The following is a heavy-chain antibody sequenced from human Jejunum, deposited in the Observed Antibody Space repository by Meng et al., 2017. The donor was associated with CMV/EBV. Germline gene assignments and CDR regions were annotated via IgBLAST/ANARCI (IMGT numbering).Heavy chain of an antibody. CDR2: ISAYSGNT. CDR1: GYSLNTSD. D-gene: IGHD5-12*01. V-gene: IGHV1-18*01. CDR3: ARGGYNSSPDY. Sequence: TCKGSGYSLNTSDITWVRQTPGQGLEWVAWISAYSGNTESAQKFQDRVTLTIETSTSTAYLELTNLRSDDTAVYYCARGGYNSSPDYWGQGTLVTVSS. J-gene: IGHJ4*02.